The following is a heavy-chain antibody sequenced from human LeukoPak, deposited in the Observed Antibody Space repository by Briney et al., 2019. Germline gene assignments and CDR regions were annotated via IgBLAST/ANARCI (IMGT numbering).Heavy chain of an antibody. Sequence: GGSLRLSCAASGFTFSSNAMSWVRQAPGQGLEWVSAISSSGGSTYYADSVKGRFTISRDNSKNTLYLQMNSLRAEATAVYYGARKDGTGSYLSSFDYWGQGTLVTVSS. D-gene: IGHD1-26*01. CDR3: ARKDGTGSYLSSFDY. CDR1: GFTFSSNA. J-gene: IGHJ4*02. V-gene: IGHV3-23*01. CDR2: ISSSGGST.